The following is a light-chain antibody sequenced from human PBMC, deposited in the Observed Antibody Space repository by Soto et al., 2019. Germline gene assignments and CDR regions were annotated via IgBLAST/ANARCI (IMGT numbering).Light chain of an antibody. Sequence: DVVMTQSPLSLPVTLEHPASISFRSNQSLLHSDGIAYFSWFQQRPGRSPRRLIYKVSNRDSGVPARFSGSGSGTDFALKISRVEAEDVGVYYCMQGTHWPITFGQGTRLEI. CDR1: QSLLHSDGIAY. CDR2: KVS. CDR3: MQGTHWPIT. J-gene: IGKJ5*01. V-gene: IGKV2-30*02.